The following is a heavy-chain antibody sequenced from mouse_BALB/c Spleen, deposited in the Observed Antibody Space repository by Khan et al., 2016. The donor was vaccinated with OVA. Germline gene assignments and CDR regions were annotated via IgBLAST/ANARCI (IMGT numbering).Heavy chain of an antibody. Sequence: VQLQQSGAELARPGASVKLSCKASGYTFTDYYINWVKQRTGQGLEWIGEISPGSGDTYYNERFKGKATLTADKSSSTAYMQLSSLTSEGYAVDFCSRRNYFGYTFAYWGQGTLVTVSA. V-gene: IGHV1-77*01. CDR1: GYTFTDYY. J-gene: IGHJ3*01. CDR3: SRRNYFGYTFAY. D-gene: IGHD1-2*01. CDR2: ISPGSGDT.